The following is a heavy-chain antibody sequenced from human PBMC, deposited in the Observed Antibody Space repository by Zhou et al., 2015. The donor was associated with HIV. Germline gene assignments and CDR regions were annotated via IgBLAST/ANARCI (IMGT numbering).Heavy chain of an antibody. CDR2: INPSGGST. CDR1: GYTFTSYY. Sequence: QVQLVQSGAEVKKPGASVKVSCKASGYTFTSYYMHWVRQAPGQGLEWMGIINPSGGSTSYAQKFQGRVTMTRDTSTSTVYMELSSLRSEDTAVYYCARVAAAGAPTDAFDIWGQGTMVTSLQ. V-gene: IGHV1-46*01. CDR3: ARVAAAGAPTDAFDI. D-gene: IGHD6-13*01. J-gene: IGHJ3*02.